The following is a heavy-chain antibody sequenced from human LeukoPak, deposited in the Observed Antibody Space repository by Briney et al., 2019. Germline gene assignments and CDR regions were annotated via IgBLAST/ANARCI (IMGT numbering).Heavy chain of an antibody. D-gene: IGHD6-6*01. CDR2: IWFGGSNK. V-gene: IGHV3-30*02. Sequence: GGSLRLSCAASGFTFSTYAMHWVRQAPGKGLEWVAVIWFGGSNKYYADSVKGRFTISRDNSKNTLYLQMNSLRAEDTAVYYCAKGSELVEQGAFDIWGQGTMVTVSS. CDR3: AKGSELVEQGAFDI. J-gene: IGHJ3*02. CDR1: GFTFSTYA.